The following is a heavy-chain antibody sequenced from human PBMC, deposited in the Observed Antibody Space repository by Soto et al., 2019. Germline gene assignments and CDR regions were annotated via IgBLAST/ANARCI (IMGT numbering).Heavy chain of an antibody. J-gene: IGHJ4*02. Sequence: QVQLQQWGAGLLKPSETLSLTCAVYGGSFSGYYWSWIRQPPGKGLEWIGEINHSGSTNYNPSLKSRVTISVDTSKNQFSLKLSSVTAADTAVYYCARKDDYVWGSYSDPFDYWGQGTLVTVSS. CDR2: INHSGST. CDR1: GGSFSGYY. V-gene: IGHV4-34*01. D-gene: IGHD3-16*01. CDR3: ARKDDYVWGSYSDPFDY.